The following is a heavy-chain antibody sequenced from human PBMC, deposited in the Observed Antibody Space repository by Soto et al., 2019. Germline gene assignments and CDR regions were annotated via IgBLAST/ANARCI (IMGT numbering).Heavy chain of an antibody. J-gene: IGHJ4*02. D-gene: IGHD2-21*02. V-gene: IGHV1-8*01. CDR1: GYTFTSYD. Sequence: QVQLVQSGAEVKKPGASVKVSCKASGYTFTSYDINWVRQAPGQGLEWMGWVSPNSGYTAYAQRFQGRVTMTRDKSISTAYMELTSLGSDDTAVYYCARGAAVTGDFWCQGTLVTVSS. CDR2: VSPNSGYT. CDR3: ARGAAVTGDF.